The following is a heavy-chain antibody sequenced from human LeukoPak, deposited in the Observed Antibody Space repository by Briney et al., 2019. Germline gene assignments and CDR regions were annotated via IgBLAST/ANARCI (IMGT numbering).Heavy chain of an antibody. V-gene: IGHV1-69*05. D-gene: IGHD6-19*01. Sequence: GSSVKVSCKASGGTFISYAISWVRQAPGQGLEWMGRIIPIFGTANYAQKFQGRVTITTDESTSTAYMELSSLRSEDTAVYYCARGDFGIAVARYYMDVWGKGTTVTVSS. CDR3: ARGDFGIAVARYYMDV. CDR1: GGTFISYA. CDR2: IIPIFGTA. J-gene: IGHJ6*03.